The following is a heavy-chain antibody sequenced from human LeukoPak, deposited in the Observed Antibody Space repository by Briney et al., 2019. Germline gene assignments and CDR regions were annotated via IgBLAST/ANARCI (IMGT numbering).Heavy chain of an antibody. CDR3: ARYCTFRTCSGTKFDS. J-gene: IGHJ4*02. D-gene: IGHD1-1*01. Sequence: GGSLRLSCAASGFTFSSYGMSWVRQAPGKGLEWVSAISGSGGSTYYADSVKGRFTISRDNAKNSLYLQMNSLRAEDSAVYYCARYCTFRTCSGTKFDSWGQGTLVTVSS. CDR1: GFTFSSYG. CDR2: ISGSGGST. V-gene: IGHV3-23*01.